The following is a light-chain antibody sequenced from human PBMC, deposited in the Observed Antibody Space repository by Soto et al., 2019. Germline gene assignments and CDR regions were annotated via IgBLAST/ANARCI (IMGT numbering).Light chain of an antibody. CDR3: QSYDSSLSGVL. V-gene: IGLV1-40*01. Sequence: QSVLTQPPSVSGAPGQRVTISCTGSSSNIGAGSHVHWYQQLPGTAPKLLIYGNNNRPSGVPDRFSGSKSGTSASLAITGLQAEDEADYYCQSYDSSLSGVLLGGGTKLTVL. J-gene: IGLJ2*01. CDR1: SSNIGAGSH. CDR2: GNN.